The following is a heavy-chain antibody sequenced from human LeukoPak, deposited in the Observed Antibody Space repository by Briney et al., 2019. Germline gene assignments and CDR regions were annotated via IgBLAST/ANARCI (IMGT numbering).Heavy chain of an antibody. V-gene: IGHV1-18*01. D-gene: IGHD2-15*01. CDR2: ISAYNGNT. CDR3: ARSFAVVAATRYFDY. Sequence: ASVKVSCKASGYTFTSYGISWVRQAPGQGLEWMGWISAYNGNTNYVQTLQGRVTVTTDTSTSTTYMELRSLRSDDTAVYYCARSFAVVAATRYFDYWGQGTLVTVPS. CDR1: GYTFTSYG. J-gene: IGHJ4*02.